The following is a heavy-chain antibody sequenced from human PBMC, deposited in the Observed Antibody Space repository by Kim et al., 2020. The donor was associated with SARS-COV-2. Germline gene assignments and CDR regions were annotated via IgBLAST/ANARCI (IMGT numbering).Heavy chain of an antibody. CDR2: IEHDGSEK. D-gene: IGHD2-2*01. J-gene: IGHJ3*02. CDR3: VRSDVRFEQGSIYRAFDI. Sequence: GGSLRLSCAASGFTFEKFWMNWVRQAPGKGLEWVANIEHDGSEKKYVDSVQGRFTISRDNAKNSLFLQMNSLRVEDTAVYYCVRSDVRFEQGSIYRAFDIWGQGTLVTVSS. V-gene: IGHV3-7*01. CDR1: GFTFEKFW.